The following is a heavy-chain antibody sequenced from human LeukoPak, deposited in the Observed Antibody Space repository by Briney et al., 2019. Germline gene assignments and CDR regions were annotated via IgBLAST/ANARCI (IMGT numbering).Heavy chain of an antibody. J-gene: IGHJ4*02. D-gene: IGHD3-22*01. Sequence: GGSLRFSRAASGFTFSSSAMSWVGQAPGKGLEWVSGFSVSGGSTYYADSVKGRFTISRDNSKNTLYLQVNSLRAEDTAIYYCAKLLTDYYDSSGYYYGIDYWGQGTLVTVSS. CDR1: GFTFSSSA. CDR3: AKLLTDYYDSSGYYYGIDY. V-gene: IGHV3-23*01. CDR2: FSVSGGST.